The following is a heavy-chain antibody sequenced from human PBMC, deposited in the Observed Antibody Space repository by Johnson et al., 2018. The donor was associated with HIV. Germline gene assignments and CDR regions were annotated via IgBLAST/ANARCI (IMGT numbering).Heavy chain of an antibody. CDR2: ISYDGSYK. V-gene: IGHV3-30*18. Sequence: QMLLVESGGGVVQPGRSLRLSCAASGFTFSSYGMHWVRQAPGKGLEWVAVISYDGSYKFYADSVKGRFTISRDNPKNTLNLQMNSLRAEDTAVYYCAKDRSGGSSFPDAFDMWGQGTMVTVSS. CDR1: GFTFSSYG. CDR3: AKDRSGGSSFPDAFDM. J-gene: IGHJ3*02. D-gene: IGHD1-26*01.